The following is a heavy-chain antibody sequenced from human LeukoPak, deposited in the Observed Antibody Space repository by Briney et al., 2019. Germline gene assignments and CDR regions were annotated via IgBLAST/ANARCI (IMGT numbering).Heavy chain of an antibody. CDR1: GYSFTSYW. J-gene: IGHJ5*02. Sequence: GESLKISCKGSGYSFTSYWIGWVHQMPGKGLELMGIIYPGDSDIRYSPSFQGQVTISADKSINTAYLQWSSLKASDTAIYYCVRRDITSRYVVWFDPLGQGTLVTVSS. V-gene: IGHV5-51*07. CDR2: IYPGDSDI. CDR3: VRRDITSRYVVWFDP. D-gene: IGHD2-2*01.